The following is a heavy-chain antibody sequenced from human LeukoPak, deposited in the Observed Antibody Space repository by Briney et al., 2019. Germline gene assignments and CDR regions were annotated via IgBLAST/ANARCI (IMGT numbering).Heavy chain of an antibody. D-gene: IGHD2-15*01. V-gene: IGHV3-21*01. CDR2: MSGSSTYI. Sequence: GGSLRLSCAASGFTFSNAWMSWVRQAPGKGLEWISSMSGSSTYIYYGDSVRGRFTISRDNAKNSLHLQMNSLRADDAGVYYCAREGGNYFYMDVWGIGTTVTISS. J-gene: IGHJ6*03. CDR3: AREGGNYFYMDV. CDR1: GFTFSNAW.